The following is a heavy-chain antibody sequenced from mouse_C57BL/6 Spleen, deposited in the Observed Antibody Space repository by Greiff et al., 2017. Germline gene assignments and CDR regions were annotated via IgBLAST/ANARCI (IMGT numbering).Heavy chain of an antibody. V-gene: IGHV5-16*01. CDR1: GFTFSDYY. Sequence: EVKLQEPEGGLVQPGSSMKLSCTASGFTFSDYYMAWVRQVPEKGLEWVANINYDGSSTYYLDSLKSRFIISRDNAKNILYLQMSSLKSEDTATYYCARGDDGYSGFAYWGQGTLVTVSA. CDR3: ARGDDGYSGFAY. D-gene: IGHD2-3*01. J-gene: IGHJ3*01. CDR2: INYDGSST.